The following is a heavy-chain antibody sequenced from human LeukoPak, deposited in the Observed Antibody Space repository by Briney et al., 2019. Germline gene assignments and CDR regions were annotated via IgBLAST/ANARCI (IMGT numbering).Heavy chain of an antibody. Sequence: PGGSLRLSCAASGFTFSSYSMNWVRQAPGKGLEWVSSISSSSSYIYYADSVKGRFTISRDNAKNSLYLQMNSLRAEDTAVYYCARDASEYSSSSNWFDPWGQGTLVTVSS. CDR1: GFTFSSYS. J-gene: IGHJ5*02. V-gene: IGHV3-21*01. CDR3: ARDASEYSSSSNWFDP. CDR2: ISSSSSYI. D-gene: IGHD6-6*01.